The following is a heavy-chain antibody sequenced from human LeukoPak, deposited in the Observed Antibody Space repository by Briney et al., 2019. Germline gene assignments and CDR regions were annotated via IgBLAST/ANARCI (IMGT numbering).Heavy chain of an antibody. V-gene: IGHV3-74*01. CDR3: ARDPAYCASTSCYGAAFDI. D-gene: IGHD2-2*01. CDR1: GFTFSSYW. J-gene: IGHJ3*02. Sequence: WGSLRLSCAASGFTFSSYWMHWVRQAPGKGLVWVSRGYTDESSTYYADSVKGRYTMSRDNAKSTLYLQMNSLRAEDTAVYYCARDPAYCASTSCYGAAFDIWGQGTMVTVSS. CDR2: GYTDESST.